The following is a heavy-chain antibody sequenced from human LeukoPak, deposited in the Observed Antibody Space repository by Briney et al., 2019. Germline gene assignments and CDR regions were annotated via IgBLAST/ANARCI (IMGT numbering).Heavy chain of an antibody. Sequence: GGSLRLSCAASGFTFSSYSFNWVRQVPGKGLEWVSSITTTFYTYYTDSVKGRFTISRDNSKNTLYLQMNSLRAEDTAVYYCATGGYCSGGSCYVIDYWGQGTLVTVSS. CDR3: ATGGYCSGGSCYVIDY. J-gene: IGHJ4*02. V-gene: IGHV3-21*04. CDR1: GFTFSSYS. D-gene: IGHD2-15*01. CDR2: ITTTFYT.